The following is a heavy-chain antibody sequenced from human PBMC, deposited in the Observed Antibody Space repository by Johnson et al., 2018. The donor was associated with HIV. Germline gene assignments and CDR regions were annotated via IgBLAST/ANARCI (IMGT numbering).Heavy chain of an antibody. Sequence: VQLVESGGGVVQPGRSLRLSCAASGFTFSTYAMCWVRQAPGKGLAWVSCLRGTGGSKYYADSAQGRFTISRANSKNTLYLQMNGLGAEDTAVHYCAKDVAVVTPSGSFDIWGQGTRVTVYS. CDR3: AKDVAVVTPSGSFDI. J-gene: IGHJ3*02. CDR2: LRGTGGSK. D-gene: IGHD4-23*01. CDR1: GFTFSTYA. V-gene: IGHV3-23*04.